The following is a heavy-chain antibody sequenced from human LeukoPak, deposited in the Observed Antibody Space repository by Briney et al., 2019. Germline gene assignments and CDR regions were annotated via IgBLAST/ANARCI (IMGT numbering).Heavy chain of an antibody. CDR1: GGTFSSYA. Sequence: SVKVSCKASGGTFSSYAISWVRQAPGQGLEWMGGIIPIFGTANYAQKFQGRVTITADESTSTAYMELSSLRSEDTAVYYCARGGDDILTGYKDYWGQGTLVTVSS. D-gene: IGHD3-9*01. V-gene: IGHV1-69*01. CDR2: IIPIFGTA. J-gene: IGHJ4*02. CDR3: ARGGDDILTGYKDY.